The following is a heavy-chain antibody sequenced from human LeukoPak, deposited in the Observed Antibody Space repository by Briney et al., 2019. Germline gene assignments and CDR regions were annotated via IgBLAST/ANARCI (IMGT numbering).Heavy chain of an antibody. CDR1: GGSFSGYY. CDR3: ARGHYDFWSGYYVFDY. J-gene: IGHJ4*02. V-gene: IGHV4-34*01. Sequence: TSETLSLTCAVYGGSFSGYYWSWIRQPPGKGLEWIGEINHSGSTNYNPSLKSRVTISVDTSKNQFSLKLSSVTAADTAVYYCARGHYDFWSGYYVFDYWGQGTLVTVSS. CDR2: INHSGST. D-gene: IGHD3-3*01.